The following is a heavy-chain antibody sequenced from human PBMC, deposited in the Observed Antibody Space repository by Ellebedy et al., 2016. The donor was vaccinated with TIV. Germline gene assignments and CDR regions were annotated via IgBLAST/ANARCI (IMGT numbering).Heavy chain of an antibody. V-gene: IGHV2-5*02. J-gene: IGHJ4*02. CDR1: GFSLSTSGIA. CDR2: IYWDDHK. Sequence: SGPTLVKPTQTLTLTCTFSGFSLSTSGIAVGWIRQPPGKALEWLARIYWDDHKTYTPSLKTRLTVNKDTSKNQVLLTMTNLDPEDTATYYCAHRAYSHDSSGYYFDHWGQGTLLSVSS. CDR3: AHRAYSHDSSGYYFDH. D-gene: IGHD3-22*01.